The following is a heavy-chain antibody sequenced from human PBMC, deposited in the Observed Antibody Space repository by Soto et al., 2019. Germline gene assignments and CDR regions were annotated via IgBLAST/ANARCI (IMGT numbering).Heavy chain of an antibody. V-gene: IGHV3-21*06. J-gene: IGHJ4*02. CDR3: ARESEDLTSTFDY. Sequence: PGGSLRLSCAASGFTFTRYSMNWVRQAPGKGLEWVSSISSTTNYIYYGDSMKGRFTISRDNAKNSLYLEMNSLRAEDTAVYYCARESEDLTSTFDYWGQGTMVTVYS. CDR1: GFTFTRYS. CDR2: ISSTTNYI.